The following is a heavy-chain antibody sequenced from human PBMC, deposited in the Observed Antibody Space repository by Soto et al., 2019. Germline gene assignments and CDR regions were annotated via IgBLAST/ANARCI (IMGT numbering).Heavy chain of an antibody. J-gene: IGHJ4*02. Sequence: QVQLVQSGAEVKKPGASVKFSCKASGYTFTIFGISWLRQAPGQGLEWMGWISTSNGNTNYAQKLQGGVTMTTDTSTSTAYMELRSLRSDDTAVYYCARDRGSYALDYWGQGTLVTVSS. CDR3: ARDRGSYALDY. CDR1: GYTFTIFG. D-gene: IGHD1-26*01. CDR2: ISTSNGNT. V-gene: IGHV1-18*01.